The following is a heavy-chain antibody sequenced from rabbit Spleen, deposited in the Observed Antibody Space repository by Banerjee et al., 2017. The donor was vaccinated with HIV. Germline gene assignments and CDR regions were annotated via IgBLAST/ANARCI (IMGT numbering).Heavy chain of an antibody. D-gene: IGHD6-1*01. CDR3: ARGQSVTGYGYGTYFNL. CDR1: GFDLSSYYY. Sequence: QSLEESGGDLVKPGASLTLTCTASGFDLSSYYYMCWVRQAPGKGLEWIACIYGGSSGSTWYASWVNGRFTISKTSSTTVTLQMTSLTAADTATYFCARGQSVTGYGYGTYFNLWGPGTLVTVS. CDR2: IYGGSSGST. J-gene: IGHJ4*01. V-gene: IGHV1S40*01.